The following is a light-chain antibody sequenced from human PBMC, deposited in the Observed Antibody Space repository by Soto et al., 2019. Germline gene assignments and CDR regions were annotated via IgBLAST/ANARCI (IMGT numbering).Light chain of an antibody. Sequence: QSVLTQPPSASGSPGQSVSISCTGTSSDVGGYNYVSWYQQHPGKAPKLMIYEVSKRPSGVPDRFSGSKSGNTASLTVSGLQAEDEADYYCSSYAGSNNWVCGGGTK. J-gene: IGLJ2*01. V-gene: IGLV2-8*01. CDR2: EVS. CDR3: SSYAGSNNWV. CDR1: SSDVGGYNY.